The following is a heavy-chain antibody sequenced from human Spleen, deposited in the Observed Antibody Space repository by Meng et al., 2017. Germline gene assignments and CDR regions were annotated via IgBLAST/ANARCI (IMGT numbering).Heavy chain of an antibody. V-gene: IGHV4-34*01. Sequence: GSLRLSCVVSGGSFSDYYWSWIRQPPGKGLEWIGEINHSGSTNYNPSLKSRVTISVDTSKNQFSLKLSSVTAADTAVYYCARGGTVTTGHFDYWGQGTLVTVSS. CDR1: GGSFSDYY. D-gene: IGHD4-17*01. CDR2: INHSGST. J-gene: IGHJ4*02. CDR3: ARGGTVTTGHFDY.